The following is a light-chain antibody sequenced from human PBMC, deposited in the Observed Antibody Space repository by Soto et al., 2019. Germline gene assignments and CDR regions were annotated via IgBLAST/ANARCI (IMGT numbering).Light chain of an antibody. CDR3: QQYNNWPWT. J-gene: IGKJ1*01. CDR1: QTVSTN. CDR2: GAS. V-gene: IGKV3-15*01. Sequence: EIVLTQSPGTLSLSPGEIATLSCSASQTVSTNYLAWYQQKPGQAPRLLIYGASTRAPGFPARFSGSGSGTDFTLTISSLQSEDFAVYYCQQYNNWPWTCGQGTKGDI.